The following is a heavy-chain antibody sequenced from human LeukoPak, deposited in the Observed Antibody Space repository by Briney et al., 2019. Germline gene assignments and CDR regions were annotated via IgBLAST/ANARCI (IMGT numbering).Heavy chain of an antibody. D-gene: IGHD3-10*02. V-gene: IGHV3-23*01. CDR1: GFTFSNHG. J-gene: IGHJ6*04. CDR3: AELGITMIGGV. CDR2: ISPSGDIT. Sequence: RALRLSCAASGFTFSNHGMNWVRQAPGKGLEWVSGISPSGDITYYADSVKGRFTISRDNAKNSLYLQMNSLRAEDTAVYYCAELGITMIGGVWGKRTTVTISS.